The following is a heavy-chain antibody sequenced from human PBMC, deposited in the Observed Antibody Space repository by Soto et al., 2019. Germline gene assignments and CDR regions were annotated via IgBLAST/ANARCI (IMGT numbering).Heavy chain of an antibody. V-gene: IGHV2-5*01. Sequence: QITLKESGPTLVKPTQTLTLTCTFSGFSLSTSGVGVGWIRQPPRKALEWLALIHWNDYKRYSPSLKSRLTITKDTSKNQVVLTMTNMDPVDTATYYCTQSEEVYYDGCGYLGWGQGILVTVSS. CDR1: GFSLSTSGVG. D-gene: IGHD3-22*01. CDR3: TQSEEVYYDGCGYLG. J-gene: IGHJ4*02. CDR2: IHWNDYK.